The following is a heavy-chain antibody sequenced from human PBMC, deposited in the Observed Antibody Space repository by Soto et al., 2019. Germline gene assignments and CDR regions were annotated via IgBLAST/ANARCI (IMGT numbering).Heavy chain of an antibody. V-gene: IGHV3-9*01. CDR1: GFSFDDYA. CDR2: ISSSSGSM. CDR3: ARDSGTGSDSWGLYSYDHYGMDV. Sequence: EVQLVESGGALVQPGRSLRLSCAASGFSFDDYAMHWVRQAPGKGLEWVSGISSSSGSMGYADSVRGRFTISRDNAKNSLYLLMNSLRPEDSALYYCARDSGTGSDSWGLYSYDHYGMDVWGQGTTVTVSS. D-gene: IGHD3-10*01. J-gene: IGHJ6*02.